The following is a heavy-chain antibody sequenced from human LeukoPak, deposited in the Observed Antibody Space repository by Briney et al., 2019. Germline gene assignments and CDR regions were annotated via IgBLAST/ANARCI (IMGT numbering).Heavy chain of an antibody. V-gene: IGHV1-46*01. CDR2: VNPSAGST. Sequence: ASVKVSCKASGYSFTDYYIHWVRQAPGQGLEWMGVVNPSAGSTHYAQKFQGRVTMTRNTSTSTVYMELSSLRSEDTAVYYCARDGVTMVRGLFFGRFNWFAPWGQGTLLTVSS. D-gene: IGHD3-10*01. J-gene: IGHJ5*02. CDR3: ARDGVTMVRGLFFGRFNWFAP. CDR1: GYSFTDYY.